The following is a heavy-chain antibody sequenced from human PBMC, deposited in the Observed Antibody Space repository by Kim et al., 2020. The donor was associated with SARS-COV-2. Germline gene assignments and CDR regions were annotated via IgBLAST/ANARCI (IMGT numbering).Heavy chain of an antibody. V-gene: IGHV4-59*01. J-gene: IGHJ5*02. D-gene: IGHD1-20*01. CDR2: T. CDR3: ARDGNWQGLSP. Sequence: TNPNPSRQGRVTISVDTSKNPFSLKLSSVAAADAAVYYCARDGNWQGLSPWGQGTLVTVSS.